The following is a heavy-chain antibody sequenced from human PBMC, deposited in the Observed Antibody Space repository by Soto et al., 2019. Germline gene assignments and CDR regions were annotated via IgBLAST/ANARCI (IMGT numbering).Heavy chain of an antibody. CDR3: ARAEGALVGGDY. D-gene: IGHD1-26*01. J-gene: IGHJ4*02. V-gene: IGHV1-3*01. CDR1: GYTFTSYA. Sequence: QVQLVQSGAEVKKPGASVKVSCKASGYTFTSYAMHWVRQAPGQRLEWMGWINAGNGNTKYSQKFQGRVTITRDTSASTAYMELSSLRSEDTAVYYCARAEGALVGGDYWGQGTLVTVSS. CDR2: INAGNGNT.